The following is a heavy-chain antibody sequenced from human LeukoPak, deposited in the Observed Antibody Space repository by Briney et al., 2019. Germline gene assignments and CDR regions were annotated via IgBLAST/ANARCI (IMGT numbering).Heavy chain of an antibody. Sequence: PGGSLRLSCAASGFSSSTFGFHWVRQAPGKGLEWVAIIFYDGRDTNYADSVMGRFTISRDNSKNTLYLQLNSLRAEDTAVYYCVRENSRNAFDIWGQGTMVTVSS. CDR2: IFYDGRDT. D-gene: IGHD1-26*01. CDR1: GFSSSTFG. J-gene: IGHJ3*02. CDR3: VRENSRNAFDI. V-gene: IGHV3-33*01.